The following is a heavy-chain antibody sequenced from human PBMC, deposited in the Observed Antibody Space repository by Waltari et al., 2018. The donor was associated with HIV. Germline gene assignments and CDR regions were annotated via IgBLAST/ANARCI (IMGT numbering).Heavy chain of an antibody. J-gene: IGHJ4*02. Sequence: QVQLQQWGAGLLKPSETLSLTCAVYGGSFSGYYWSWIRQPPGKGLEWIGEINHSGSTNYNPSLKSRVTISVDTSKNQFSLKLSSVTAADTAVYYCARVPHGDRDYWGQGTLVTVSS. CDR3: ARVPHGDRDY. D-gene: IGHD4-17*01. V-gene: IGHV4-34*01. CDR1: GGSFSGYY. CDR2: INHSGST.